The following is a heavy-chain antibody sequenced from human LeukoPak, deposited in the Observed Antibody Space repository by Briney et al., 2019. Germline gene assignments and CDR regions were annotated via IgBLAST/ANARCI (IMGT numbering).Heavy chain of an antibody. CDR2: ISSSGSTI. V-gene: IGHV3-48*03. CDR3: ARLLWFGESENWFDP. CDR1: GFTFSSYE. Sequence: GGSLRLSCAASGFTFSSYEMNWVRQAPGKRLEWVSYISSSGSTIYYADSVKGRFTISRDNAKNSLYLQMNSLRAEDTAVYYCARLLWFGESENWFDPWGQGTLVTVSS. D-gene: IGHD3-10*01. J-gene: IGHJ5*02.